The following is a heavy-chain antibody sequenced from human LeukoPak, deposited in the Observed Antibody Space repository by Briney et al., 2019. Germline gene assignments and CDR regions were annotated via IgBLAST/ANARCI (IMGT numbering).Heavy chain of an antibody. Sequence: GRSLRLSCAASGFTFSSWAMHWVRQAPGKGLEWVTMIFYDGSNKYYADSVKGRFTISRDNSKNMVYLQINSLRPEDTAVYYCARDTSTMVRGVLSVGWFDPWGQGTLVTVSS. V-gene: IGHV3-30-3*01. D-gene: IGHD3-10*01. CDR2: IFYDGSNK. CDR1: GFTFSSWA. CDR3: ARDTSTMVRGVLSVGWFDP. J-gene: IGHJ5*02.